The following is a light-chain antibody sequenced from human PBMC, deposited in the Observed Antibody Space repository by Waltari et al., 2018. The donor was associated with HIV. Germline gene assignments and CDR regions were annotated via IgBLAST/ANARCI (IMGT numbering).Light chain of an antibody. Sequence: QTVVTQEPSFSVSPGGTVTLTCGLNSGSVPTSYYSSWYQHTPGQAPRTLIYSTNSRSSGVPDRFSGSILGNKAALTITGAQADDECDYYCALYMGSAILFGGGTKLTVL. CDR1: SGSVPTSYY. J-gene: IGLJ2*01. V-gene: IGLV8-61*01. CDR2: STN. CDR3: ALYMGSAIL.